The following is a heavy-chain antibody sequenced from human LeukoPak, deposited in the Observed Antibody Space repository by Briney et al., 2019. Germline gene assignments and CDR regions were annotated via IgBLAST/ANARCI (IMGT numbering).Heavy chain of an antibody. CDR1: GFTFSTYW. CDR3: ARVGSSGWYWFDP. D-gene: IGHD6-19*01. V-gene: IGHV3-7*01. CDR2: IKQDGSEK. J-gene: IGHJ5*02. Sequence: GGSLRLSCAASGFTFSTYWMHWVRQAPGKGLEWVANIKQDGSEKHYVDSVKGRFTISRDNAKNSLYLQMNSLRAEDTAVYYCARVGSSGWYWFDPWGQGTLVTVSS.